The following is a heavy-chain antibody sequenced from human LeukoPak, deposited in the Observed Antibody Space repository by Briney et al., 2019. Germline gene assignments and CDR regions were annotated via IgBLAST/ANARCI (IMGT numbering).Heavy chain of an antibody. Sequence: SETLSLTCTVSGGSISSCYWSWIRQPAGKGLEWIGRIYTSGSTNYNPSLKSRVTMSVDTSKNQFSLKLSSVTAADTAVYYCARDNRGITMVRGVPHTIYYFDYWGQGTLVTVSS. CDR1: GGSISSCY. J-gene: IGHJ4*02. CDR2: IYTSGST. V-gene: IGHV4-4*07. CDR3: ARDNRGITMVRGVPHTIYYFDY. D-gene: IGHD3-10*01.